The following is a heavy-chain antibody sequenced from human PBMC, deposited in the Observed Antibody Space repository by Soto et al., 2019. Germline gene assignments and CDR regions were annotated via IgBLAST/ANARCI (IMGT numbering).Heavy chain of an antibody. Sequence: SVKVSCKASGGTFSSYAISWVRQAPGQGREWMGGIIPIFGTANYAQKFQGRATITADKYTHTAYMELGSLGSYYTAVYYCASYEGDGVPFDAFDIWGQGTMVTVSS. J-gene: IGHJ3*02. CDR2: IIPIFGTA. CDR1: GGTFSSYA. D-gene: IGHD3-16*01. CDR3: ASYEGDGVPFDAFDI. V-gene: IGHV1-69*06.